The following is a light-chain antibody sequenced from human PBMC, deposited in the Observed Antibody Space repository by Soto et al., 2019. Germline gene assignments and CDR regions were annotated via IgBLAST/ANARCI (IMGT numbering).Light chain of an antibody. J-gene: IGKJ1*01. V-gene: IGKV3-15*01. CDR3: QQYNNWPRT. Sequence: ILITQSPATLSLSPGEKLTLSCRASQSISNNFAWFQQTPGQFPRLLIYGASNRDTGVSARFSGSGSGTEFTLTISRLQSEDFSVYYGQQYNNWPRTFGQGTKVDIK. CDR1: QSISNN. CDR2: GAS.